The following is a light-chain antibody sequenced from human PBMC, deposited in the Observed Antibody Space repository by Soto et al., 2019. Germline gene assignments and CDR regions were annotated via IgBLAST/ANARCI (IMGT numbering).Light chain of an antibody. CDR1: HVVSNY. CDR3: QQYYSYPFT. CDR2: AAS. J-gene: IGKJ3*01. Sequence: AVQMTQSPSSLSASIGDTVTITCRASHVVSNYLAWYQQKPGNPPKALIYAASFLQSGVPSRFSGSGSGTDFSLTISFLQSEDFATYYCQQYYSYPFTFGPGTKVDIK. V-gene: IGKV1-8*01.